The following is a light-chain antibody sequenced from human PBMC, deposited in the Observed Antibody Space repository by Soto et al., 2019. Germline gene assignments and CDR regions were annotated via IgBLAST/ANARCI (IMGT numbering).Light chain of an antibody. CDR3: QQYNSYWT. J-gene: IGKJ1*01. CDR2: DAS. V-gene: IGKV1-5*01. CDR1: QSISSW. Sequence: DIQMTQSPSTLSASGGERVTITCRASQSISSWLAWYQQKPGKAPKLLIYDASSLESGVPSRFSGSGSGTEFTLTISSLQPDDFATYYCQQYNSYWTSGQRAKEDI.